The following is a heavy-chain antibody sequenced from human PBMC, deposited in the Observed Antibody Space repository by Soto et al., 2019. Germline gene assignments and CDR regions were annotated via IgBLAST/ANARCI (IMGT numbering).Heavy chain of an antibody. CDR1: GSSISSYHYY. CDR3: ARAGTTMVRGVISGWFDP. J-gene: IGHJ5*02. CDR2: IYYSGST. D-gene: IGHD3-10*01. Sequence: SDTLSLTCTVSGSSISSYHYYWNWIRQPPGKGLECIGYIYYSGSTYYNPSLKSRVTISVDTSKNQFSLKLSSVTAADTAVYYCARAGTTMVRGVISGWFDPWGQGTLVTVSS. V-gene: IGHV4-30-4*02.